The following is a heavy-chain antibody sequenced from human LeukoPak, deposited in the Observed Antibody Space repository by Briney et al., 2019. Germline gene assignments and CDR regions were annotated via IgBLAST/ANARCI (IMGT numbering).Heavy chain of an antibody. J-gene: IGHJ6*02. CDR3: ASGPLNHRYYYGMDV. CDR1: GFTLCSYG. D-gene: IGHD1-14*01. V-gene: IGHV3-30*03. Sequence: GGSLRLSSAASGFTLCSYGGHGVRDGPGKGLEWGAVISYDGSNKYYADSVKRRFTISRENSKNTLYLQMNSLRAEDTAVYYCASGPLNHRYYYGMDVWGQGTTVTASS. CDR2: ISYDGSNK.